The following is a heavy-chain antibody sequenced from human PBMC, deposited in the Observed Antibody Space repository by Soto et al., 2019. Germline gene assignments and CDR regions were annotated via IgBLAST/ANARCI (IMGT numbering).Heavy chain of an antibody. J-gene: IGHJ5*02. Sequence: HLVQSGPEVKQPGASVTVSCKTSGDTFTNFGLSWVRQAPGQGLQWMGWIATYNSNKNYAQKFQGRLTLTKDTSKSTAYMELKSLGYDDTAVYYGARVLRGVVNWFDPWGQGTLVTVSS. V-gene: IGHV1-18*01. D-gene: IGHD3-10*01. CDR3: ARVLRGVVNWFDP. CDR1: GDTFTNFG. CDR2: IATYNSNK.